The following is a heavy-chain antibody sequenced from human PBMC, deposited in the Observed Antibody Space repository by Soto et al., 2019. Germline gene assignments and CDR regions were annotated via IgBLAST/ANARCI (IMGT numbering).Heavy chain of an antibody. J-gene: IGHJ6*02. CDR2: INPNSGGT. Sequence: ASVKVSCKASGYTFTGYYMHWVRQAPGQGLEWMGWINPNSGGTNYAQKFQGWVTMTRDTSISTAYMELSRLRSDDTAVYYCARDERKYYYGMDFWGQGTTVTVSS. V-gene: IGHV1-2*04. CDR3: ARDERKYYYGMDF. CDR1: GYTFTGYY.